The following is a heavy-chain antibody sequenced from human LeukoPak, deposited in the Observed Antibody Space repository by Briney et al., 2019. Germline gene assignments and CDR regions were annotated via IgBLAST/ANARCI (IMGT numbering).Heavy chain of an antibody. D-gene: IGHD3-22*01. Sequence: PGGSLRLSCAASGFTFSSYAMSWVRQAPGKGLKWVSCITSSGAATNYADPLKGRFTISRDSSDNTLYLQTNSLRAEDTAVYYCAKDRPNYYGSNGHYYKLNGDCWGQGTLVTVSS. CDR1: GFTFSSYA. CDR3: AKDRPNYYGSNGHYYKLNGDC. V-gene: IGHV3-23*01. CDR2: ITSSGAAT. J-gene: IGHJ4*02.